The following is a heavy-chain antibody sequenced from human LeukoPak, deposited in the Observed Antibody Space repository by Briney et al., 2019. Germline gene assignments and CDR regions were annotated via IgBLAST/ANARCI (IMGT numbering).Heavy chain of an antibody. V-gene: IGHV3-66*01. CDR3: ARVPVLGTRENFQR. J-gene: IGHJ1*01. Sequence: GGSLRLSCVASGFAVGSNYMSWVRQAPGKGLEWVSIIYSGGSRYYADSGKGRFTLSRDISQNTLFLEMNSLRVEDTAVYYCARVPVLGTRENFQRWGQGPLVTVSS. D-gene: IGHD4-23*01. CDR2: IYSGGSR. CDR1: GFAVGSNY.